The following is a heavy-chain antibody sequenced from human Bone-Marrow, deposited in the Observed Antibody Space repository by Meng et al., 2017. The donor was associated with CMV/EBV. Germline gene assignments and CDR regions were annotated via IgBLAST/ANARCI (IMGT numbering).Heavy chain of an antibody. CDR3: ARGCTNGVCSIFYYYYGMDV. CDR2: VSVYNGNT. J-gene: IGHJ6*02. D-gene: IGHD2-8*01. CDR1: GFTFNNYG. V-gene: IGHV1-8*03. Sequence: ASVKVSCKASGFTFNNYGINWVRQAPGQGLEWMGWVSVYNGNTHFAQRFQGRVTITRNTSISTAYMELSSLRSEDTAVYYCARGCTNGVCSIFYYYYGMDVWGQGTTVTVSS.